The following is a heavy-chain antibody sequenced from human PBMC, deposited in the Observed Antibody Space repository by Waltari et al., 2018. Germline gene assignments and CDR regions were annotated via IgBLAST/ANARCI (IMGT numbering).Heavy chain of an antibody. CDR1: GFTFRSYS. D-gene: IGHD3-22*01. J-gene: IGHJ6*02. CDR2: ISSSSSYI. V-gene: IGHV3-21*01. Sequence: EVQLVESGGGLVKPGGSLRLSCAASGFTFRSYSMNWVRPAPGKGLGWVSSISSSSSYIYYAYSVKGRFTISRDNAKNSLYLQMNSLRAEDTAVYYCARDLPITMIVVVITTAYYYGMDVWGQGTTVTVSS. CDR3: ARDLPITMIVVVITTAYYYGMDV.